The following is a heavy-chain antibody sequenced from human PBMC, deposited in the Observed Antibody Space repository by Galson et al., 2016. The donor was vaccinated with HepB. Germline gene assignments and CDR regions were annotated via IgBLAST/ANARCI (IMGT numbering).Heavy chain of an antibody. CDR2: ISSSSSTM. D-gene: IGHD3-10*01. CDR1: GARIRIYG. Sequence: SLRLSCAASGARIRIYGMNWVRQAPGKGLEWVSFISSSSSTMYYSDSVKGRATVSRDNAKESLYLQLSSLRVEDTGVYYCARDHPGLPTSGLCLSWGQGTLVTVSS. CDR3: ARDHPGLPTSGLCLS. V-gene: IGHV3-48*01. J-gene: IGHJ4*02.